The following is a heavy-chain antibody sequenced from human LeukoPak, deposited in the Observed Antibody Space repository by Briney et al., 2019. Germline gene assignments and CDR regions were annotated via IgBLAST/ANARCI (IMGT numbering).Heavy chain of an antibody. Sequence: SETLSLTCTVSGASISSSSYYWGWIRQPPGKGLEWIGSIYYSGSTYYNPSLKSRVTISVDTSKNQLSLKLSSVTAADTAVYYCARVAAGIGFFQHWGQGTLVTVSS. J-gene: IGHJ1*01. D-gene: IGHD6-13*01. V-gene: IGHV4-39*07. CDR2: IYYSGST. CDR3: ARVAAGIGFFQH. CDR1: GASISSSSYY.